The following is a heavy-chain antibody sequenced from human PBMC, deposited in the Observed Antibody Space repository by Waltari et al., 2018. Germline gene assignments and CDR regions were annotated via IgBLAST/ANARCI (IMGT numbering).Heavy chain of an antibody. Sequence: QVQLQESGPGLVQPSQTLSLTCSVSGFSLSSGPYYWSWIRQHPGKGLEGIGYISHSGDTDYSPSLRSRLTLSVDTSKNQFSLKLNSVTAADTGVYFCAGRGAKMFSIWGRGTLVTVSS. CDR1: GFSLSSGPYY. J-gene: IGHJ4*02. V-gene: IGHV4-31*02. CDR3: AGRGAKMFSI. D-gene: IGHD3-3*02. CDR2: ISHSGDT.